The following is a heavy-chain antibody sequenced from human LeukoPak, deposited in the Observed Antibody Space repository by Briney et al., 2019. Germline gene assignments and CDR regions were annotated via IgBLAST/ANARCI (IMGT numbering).Heavy chain of an antibody. J-gene: IGHJ4*02. V-gene: IGHV3-7*01. CDR2: IKPDGSEK. Sequence: GGSLRLSCAASGFTFSSYWMSWVRQSPGKGLEWVANIKPDGSEKYFMDSVKGRFTISRDNANNALYLEMNSLRAEDTAEYFCARERMYSGSGSTYPYYDYWGPGTLVTVSS. D-gene: IGHD3-10*01. CDR3: ARERMYSGSGSTYPYYDY. CDR1: GFTFSSYW.